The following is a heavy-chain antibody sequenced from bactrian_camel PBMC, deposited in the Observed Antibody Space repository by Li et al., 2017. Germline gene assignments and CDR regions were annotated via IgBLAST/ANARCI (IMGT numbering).Heavy chain of an antibody. CDR3: AADPASWQFGY. D-gene: IGHD6*01. Sequence: QLVESGGGLVQPGGSLRLSCAASGFTFSSYDMTWVRQAPGKGLEWVATTNAGGGSTYYADSVKGRFTISRDNAKNTVYLRMNSLKSEDTALYYCAADPASWQFGYWGQGTQVTVS. J-gene: IGHJ6*01. CDR2: TNAGGGST. CDR1: GFTFSSYD. V-gene: IGHV3S40*01.